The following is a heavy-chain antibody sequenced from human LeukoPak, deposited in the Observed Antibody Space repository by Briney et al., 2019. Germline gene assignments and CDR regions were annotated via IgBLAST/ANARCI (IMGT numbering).Heavy chain of an antibody. CDR2: INHSGST. CDR1: GGSFSGYY. J-gene: IGHJ4*02. CDR3: AREGGFIAAAGTSNHTFDY. V-gene: IGHV4-34*01. D-gene: IGHD6-13*01. Sequence: SETLSLNCAVYGGSFSGYYWSWIRQPPGKGLEWIGEINHSGSTNYNPSLKSRVTISVDTSKKRFSLKLSSVTAADTAVYYCAREGGFIAAAGTSNHTFDYWGQGTLVSVCS.